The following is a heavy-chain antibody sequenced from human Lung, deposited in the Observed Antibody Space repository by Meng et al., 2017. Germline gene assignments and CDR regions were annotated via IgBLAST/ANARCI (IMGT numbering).Heavy chain of an antibody. CDR3: SGHIDY. CDR1: GFTFSNAY. D-gene: IGHD5-12*01. CDR2: IKSKPDGETI. V-gene: IGHV3-15*01. Sequence: VWWVESWGGLVKPGGSLRLSCEGSGFTFSNAYMTWVRQVPGKRLEWVGRIKSKPDGETIDYAAPVKGRFTISRDDSKNTVYLQMNSLKTEDTAVYYCSGHIDYWGQGTLVTVSS. J-gene: IGHJ4*02.